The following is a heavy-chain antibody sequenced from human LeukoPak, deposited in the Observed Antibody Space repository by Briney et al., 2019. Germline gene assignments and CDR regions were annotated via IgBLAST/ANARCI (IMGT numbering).Heavy chain of an antibody. CDR2: ISSDGTYN. V-gene: IGHV3-30*04. CDR1: GFTFSSCA. CDR3: ARRRIGVLRGVTGPPDY. Sequence: GGSLRLSCTASGFTFSSCAMYWVREAPGKGLEGVAIISSDGTYNYYADSVKGRFTISRANSQNTLYLQMNSLRADDTAVYYCARRRIGVLRGVTGPPDYWGQGTLVTVSS. J-gene: IGHJ4*02. D-gene: IGHD3-10*01.